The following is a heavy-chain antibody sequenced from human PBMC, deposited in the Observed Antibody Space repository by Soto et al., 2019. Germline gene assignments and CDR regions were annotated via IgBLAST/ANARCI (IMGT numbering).Heavy chain of an antibody. Sequence: EVQLLESGGGLVQPGGSLRLSCAASGFTFSSYALSWVRQAPGKGLEWVSAITGSGGSTYYADSVKGRFTISRDNSKNTLSLQMNSLRAEDTAVYYCAKGLGSGSYAASDSWGQGTLVTVYS. V-gene: IGHV3-23*01. CDR2: ITGSGGST. J-gene: IGHJ5*01. CDR1: GFTFSSYA. CDR3: AKGLGSGSYAASDS. D-gene: IGHD1-26*01.